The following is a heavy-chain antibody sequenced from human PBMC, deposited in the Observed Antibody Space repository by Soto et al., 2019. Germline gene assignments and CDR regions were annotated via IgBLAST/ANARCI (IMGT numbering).Heavy chain of an antibody. D-gene: IGHD3-16*01. CDR3: AKDMKWGGMITIHYFDS. CDR1: GFTGDGYA. CDR2: ISANGDNV. Sequence: GGSRRLSCVASGFTGDGYAMQWVRQAPGKGLEWVSGISANGDNVDYADSVKGRFTVSRDNAKNSLFLQMNSLRPEETALYYCAKDMKWGGMITIHYFDSWGEGT. V-gene: IGHV3-9*01. J-gene: IGHJ4*02.